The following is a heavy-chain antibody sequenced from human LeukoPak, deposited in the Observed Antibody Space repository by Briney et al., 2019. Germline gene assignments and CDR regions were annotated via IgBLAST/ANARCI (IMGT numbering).Heavy chain of an antibody. J-gene: IGHJ3*02. D-gene: IGHD3-10*01. V-gene: IGHV3-48*02. CDR2: ISGSSTKI. CDR1: GFTFSGYA. CDR3: ARPTYYYGSVDAFDI. Sequence: GGSLRLSCAASGFTFSGYAMNWVRQAPGKGMEWLSYISGSSTKIYYAESVKGRFTISRANAKNSLSLQVNSLRDEDTAVYYCARPTYYYGSVDAFDIWGQGTMVTVSS.